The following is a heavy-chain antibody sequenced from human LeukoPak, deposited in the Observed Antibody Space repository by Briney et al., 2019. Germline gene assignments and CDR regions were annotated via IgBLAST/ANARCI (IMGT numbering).Heavy chain of an antibody. J-gene: IGHJ6*02. V-gene: IGHV3-21*01. CDR3: ARVRGVITDPMDV. D-gene: IGHD3-10*01. Sequence: GGSLRLSCAASGFTFSSYSMNWVRQAPGKGLEWVSSISSSSSYIYYADSVKGRFTISRDNAKNSLYLQMNSLRAEDTAVYYCARVRGVITDPMDVWGQGTTVTASS. CDR1: GFTFSSYS. CDR2: ISSSSSYI.